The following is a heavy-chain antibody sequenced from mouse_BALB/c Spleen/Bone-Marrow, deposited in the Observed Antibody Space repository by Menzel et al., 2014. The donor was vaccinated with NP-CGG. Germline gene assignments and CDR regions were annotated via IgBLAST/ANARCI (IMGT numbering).Heavy chain of an antibody. J-gene: IGHJ2*01. D-gene: IGHD3-2*01. CDR3: AREGTALTTSY. CDR1: GYAFTNYL. Sequence: QVQLQQSGAELVRPGTSVKVSCKASGYAFTNYLIEWVKQRPGQGLEWIGVINPGSGGTNYNEKFKGKATLTADKSSSTAYMQLSSLTSDDSAVYFCAREGTALTTSYWGQGTTLPVSS. CDR2: INPGSGGT. V-gene: IGHV1-54*01.